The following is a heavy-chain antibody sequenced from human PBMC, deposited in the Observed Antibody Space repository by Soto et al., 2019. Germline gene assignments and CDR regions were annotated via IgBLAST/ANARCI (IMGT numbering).Heavy chain of an antibody. CDR3: ARDLFLGYCTNGVCSWFDP. J-gene: IGHJ5*02. CDR1: GGTFSIYA. Sequence: VSCKASGGTFSIYAISWVRQAPGQGLEWMGGIIPIFGTANYAQKFQGRVTITADESTSTAYMELSSLRSEDTAVYYCARDLFLGYCTNGVCSWFDPWGQGTLVTVSS. D-gene: IGHD2-8*01. CDR2: IIPIFGTA. V-gene: IGHV1-69*01.